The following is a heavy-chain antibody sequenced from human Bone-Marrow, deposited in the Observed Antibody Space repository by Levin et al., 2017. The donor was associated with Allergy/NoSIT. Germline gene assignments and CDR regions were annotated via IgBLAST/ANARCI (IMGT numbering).Heavy chain of an antibody. V-gene: IGHV5-51*01. CDR2: IYPGDSDT. CDR3: TRTLTSFDAFDI. D-gene: IGHD2/OR15-2a*01. Sequence: GESLEISCKGSGYSFTTYWIGWVRQMPGRGLEWMGIIYPGDSDTRYSPSFQGQVTISADKSITTAYLRWSSLKASDTAMYYCTRTLTSFDAFDIWGQGTMVTVSS. J-gene: IGHJ3*02. CDR1: GYSFTTYW.